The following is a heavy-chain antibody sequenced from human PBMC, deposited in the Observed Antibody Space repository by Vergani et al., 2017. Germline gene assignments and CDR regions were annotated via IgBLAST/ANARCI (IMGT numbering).Heavy chain of an antibody. Sequence: QLQLQESGPGLVKPSENLSLTCTVSGGSISSSDSFWGWIRQPPGKGLEWIGNVYNSGTTYYNPTLKSRVTISVDTSKNHFSLKLTSVTAADAGVYYCARNEYRYLFGNFDPWGQGILVTVSS. CDR3: ARNEYRYLFGNFDP. CDR2: VYNSGTT. CDR1: GGSISSSDSF. D-gene: IGHD3-16*02. J-gene: IGHJ5*02. V-gene: IGHV4-39*02.